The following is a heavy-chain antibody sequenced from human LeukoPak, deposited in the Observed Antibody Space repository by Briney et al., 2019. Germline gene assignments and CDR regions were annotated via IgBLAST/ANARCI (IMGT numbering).Heavy chain of an antibody. V-gene: IGHV3-21*06. CDR1: GFTFSSQN. D-gene: IGHD6-19*01. CDR3: VKNGWLDY. CDR2: ISTSGDST. Sequence: GGSLRLSCAASGFTFSSQNMNWTRQAPGKGLEWVAYISTSGDSTKYADSVEGRFTISRDNAENSLYLLMNSLRVEDTAVYYCVKNGWLDYWGQGILVTVSS. J-gene: IGHJ4*02.